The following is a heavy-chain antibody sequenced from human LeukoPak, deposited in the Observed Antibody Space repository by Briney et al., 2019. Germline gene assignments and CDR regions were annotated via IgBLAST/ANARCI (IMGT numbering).Heavy chain of an antibody. CDR1: GFTFSSYW. D-gene: IGHD2-2*01. CDR3: AKEPRDIVVVPAARGAFDY. Sequence: GGSLRLSCAASGFTFSSYWMHWVRQAPGKGLVWVSRINSDESSTSYADSVKGRFTISRDNAKNTLYLQMNSLRAEDTAVYYCAKEPRDIVVVPAARGAFDYWGQGTLVTVSS. J-gene: IGHJ4*02. CDR2: INSDESST. V-gene: IGHV3-74*01.